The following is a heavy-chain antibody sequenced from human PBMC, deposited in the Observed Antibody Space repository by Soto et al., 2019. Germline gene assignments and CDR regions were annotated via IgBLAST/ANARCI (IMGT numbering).Heavy chain of an antibody. CDR3: AHAGDYDLLSFDH. Sequence: QITLKESGPPLVRPAQTLTLTCAFSGFSLTTTHMGVAWIRQPPGKALEWLALIYWDDDKRYSPSLKNRLAMSKDTSRNRVVLTITYMNSEDTGTYFCAHAGDYDLLSFDHWGPGTLVTVSS. CDR2: IYWDDDK. CDR1: GFSLTTTHMG. D-gene: IGHD4-17*01. V-gene: IGHV2-5*02. J-gene: IGHJ4*02.